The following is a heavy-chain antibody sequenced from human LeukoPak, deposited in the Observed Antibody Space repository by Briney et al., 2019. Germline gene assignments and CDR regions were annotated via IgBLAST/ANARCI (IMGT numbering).Heavy chain of an antibody. J-gene: IGHJ4*02. V-gene: IGHV1-18*01. Sequence: GASVKVSCKASGYTFTSFGISWVRQAPGQGLEWMGWISPYNGNTNYPQKVQGRITVTTDTSTSTAYMELRSLRSDDTAVYYCARDKNHYDTRGDFWGQGTLATVSS. D-gene: IGHD3-22*01. CDR3: ARDKNHYDTRGDF. CDR1: GYTFTSFG. CDR2: ISPYNGNT.